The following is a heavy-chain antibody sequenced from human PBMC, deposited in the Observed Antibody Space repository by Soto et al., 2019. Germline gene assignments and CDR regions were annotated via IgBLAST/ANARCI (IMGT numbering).Heavy chain of an antibody. CDR2: ITFSGNTV. CDR3: ARVSWREKYGMDV. V-gene: IGHV3-11*01. CDR1: GFTFSDSY. J-gene: IGHJ6*02. Sequence: GGSLRLSCAASGFTFSDSYMSWIRQAPGKGLEWISYITFSGNTVYYADSLKGRFTISRDNAENSLYLQMNRLRAEDTAVYYCARVSWREKYGMDVWGQGTTVTVSS.